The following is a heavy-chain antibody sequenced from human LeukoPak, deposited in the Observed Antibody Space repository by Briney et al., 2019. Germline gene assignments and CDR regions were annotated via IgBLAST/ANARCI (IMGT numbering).Heavy chain of an antibody. CDR2: VSFDGSNN. CDR3: AKDMGYYYGSGSYPPENDY. Sequence: RGPLRLSCAASGFTFSRYGMHWVRQAPGKGLEPVAVVSFDGSNNFYADSVKGQFSNSRDNSKNTLSLQMNSLRAEDTAVYYCAKDMGYYYGSGSYPPENDYWGQGTLVTVSS. D-gene: IGHD3-10*01. J-gene: IGHJ4*02. V-gene: IGHV3-30*18. CDR1: GFTFSRYG.